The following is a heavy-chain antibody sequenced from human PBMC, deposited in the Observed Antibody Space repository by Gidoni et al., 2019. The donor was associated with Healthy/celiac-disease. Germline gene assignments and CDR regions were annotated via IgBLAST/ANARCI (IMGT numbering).Heavy chain of an antibody. Sequence: QLQLQESGPGLVKPSETLSLPCTVSDGSISSSSYYWGWIRQPPGKGLEWIGSIYYSGSIYYNPSLKSRVTISVDTSKNQFSLKLGSVTAADTAVYYCARGSVVIADTPGILDYWGQGTLVTVSS. CDR1: DGSISSSSYY. J-gene: IGHJ4*02. D-gene: IGHD2-21*01. V-gene: IGHV4-39*01. CDR2: IYYSGSI. CDR3: ARGSVVIADTPGILDY.